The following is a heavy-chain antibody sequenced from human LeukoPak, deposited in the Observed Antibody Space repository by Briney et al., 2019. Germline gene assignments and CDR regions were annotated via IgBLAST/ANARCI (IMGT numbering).Heavy chain of an antibody. CDR1: GDSVSSNSAT. D-gene: IGHD1-26*01. Sequence: SQTLSLTCAISGDSVSSNSATWNWIRQSPSRGLEWLGRTYYKSEWYNDYAVSVKSRITINSDTSKNQFSLQLSSVTPEDTAVYYCARVSSPWSPRDAFDIWGQGTVVTVSS. CDR3: ARVSSPWSPRDAFDI. CDR2: TYYKSEWYN. J-gene: IGHJ3*02. V-gene: IGHV6-1*01.